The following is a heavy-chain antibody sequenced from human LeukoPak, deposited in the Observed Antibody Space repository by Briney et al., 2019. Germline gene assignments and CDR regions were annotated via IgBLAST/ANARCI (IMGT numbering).Heavy chain of an antibody. Sequence: KPSETLSLTCTVSGGSISSYYWSWIRQPPGKGLEWIGYIYYSGSTNYNPSLKSRVTISVDTSKNQFSLKLSSVTAADTAVYYCATLRRDGLKGYFDYWGQGTLVTVSS. D-gene: IGHD5-24*01. CDR3: ATLRRDGLKGYFDY. CDR2: IYYSGST. V-gene: IGHV4-59*01. CDR1: GGSISSYY. J-gene: IGHJ4*02.